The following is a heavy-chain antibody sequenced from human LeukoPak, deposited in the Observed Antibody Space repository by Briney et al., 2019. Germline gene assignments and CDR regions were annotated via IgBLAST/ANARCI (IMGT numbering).Heavy chain of an antibody. Sequence: SETLSLTCTVSGGSISSYYWSWIRQPPGKGLEWIGSFSYSGSTYYNPSLKSRLTTSVDTSKNHFSLKLSSVTAADTAVYYCARQLATRSYYDSSGYEPYYFDYWGQGTLVTVSS. J-gene: IGHJ4*02. V-gene: IGHV4-59*05. D-gene: IGHD3-22*01. CDR2: FSYSGST. CDR3: ARQLATRSYYDSSGYEPYYFDY. CDR1: GGSISSYY.